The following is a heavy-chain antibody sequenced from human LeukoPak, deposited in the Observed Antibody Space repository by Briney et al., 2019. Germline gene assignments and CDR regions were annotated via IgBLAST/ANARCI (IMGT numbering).Heavy chain of an antibody. D-gene: IGHD2-2*01. Sequence: PGGSLRLSCRASGFTFSNYAMHWVRQAPGKGLEWVAVISSDGRTNYYVDSVKGRFTISRDNSKNTLYLQLSSLRIEDTAVYYCAKVPDTRGSWYWFGPWGQGTLVIVSS. CDR1: GFTFSNYA. J-gene: IGHJ5*02. CDR3: AKVPDTRGSWYWFGP. CDR2: ISSDGRTN. V-gene: IGHV3-30-3*01.